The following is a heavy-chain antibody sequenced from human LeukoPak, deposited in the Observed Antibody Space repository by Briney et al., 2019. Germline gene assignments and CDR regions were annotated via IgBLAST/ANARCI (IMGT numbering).Heavy chain of an antibody. CDR1: GYSFTSYW. J-gene: IGHJ3*02. Sequence: PGESLKISCKGSGYSFTSYWIGWVRQMPGKGLEWMGIIYPCDSDTRYSPSFHRQVTISADNSISTADLQWSSLKASDTAMYYSASLLKDRWLQPEAEGYAFDIWGQGTMVTVSS. CDR2: IYPCDSDT. D-gene: IGHD5-24*01. V-gene: IGHV5-51*01. CDR3: ASLLKDRWLQPEAEGYAFDI.